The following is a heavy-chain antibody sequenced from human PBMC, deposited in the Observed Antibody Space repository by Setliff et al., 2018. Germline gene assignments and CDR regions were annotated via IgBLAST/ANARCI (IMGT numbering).Heavy chain of an antibody. CDR3: RFWSYVYKNDY. J-gene: IGHJ4*02. CDR2: INPSGTT. CDR1: GGPFSDYY. V-gene: IGHV4-34*01. D-gene: IGHD3-16*01. Sequence: SETLSPTCTFYGGPFSDYYWGWVRQTPGKGLEWIAEINPSGTTNYIPSLKSRLTISVDTSKRQFSLKLISVTAADTAVYYCRFWSYVYKNDYWAQGTLVTVSS.